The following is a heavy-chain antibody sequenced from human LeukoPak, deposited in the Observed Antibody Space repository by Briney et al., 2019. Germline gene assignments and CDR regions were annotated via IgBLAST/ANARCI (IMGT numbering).Heavy chain of an antibody. CDR1: GYSFNMYW. D-gene: IGHD2-15*01. Sequence: GESLKISCKGSGYSFNMYWIGWVRQMPGKGLEWMGIIYPGDSDTRYSPSFQGQVTISADKSITTAYLQWSSLKASDTAMYYCARAWSCIGGSCYAEDWGQGTLVTVSS. CDR3: ARAWSCIGGSCYAED. V-gene: IGHV5-51*01. J-gene: IGHJ4*02. CDR2: IYPGDSDT.